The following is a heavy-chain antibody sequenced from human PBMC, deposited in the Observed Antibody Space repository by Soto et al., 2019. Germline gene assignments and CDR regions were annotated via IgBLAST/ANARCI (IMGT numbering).Heavy chain of an antibody. V-gene: IGHV4-30-4*01. CDR1: GGSISSGDYY. D-gene: IGHD3-3*01. CDR3: ARGAIFGYWFDP. Sequence: SETLSLTCTVSGGSISSGDYYWSWIRQPPGKGLEWIGYIYYSGSTYYNPSLKSRVTISVDTSKNQFSLKLSSVTAADTAVYYCARGAIFGYWFDPWGQGTLVTVSS. J-gene: IGHJ5*02. CDR2: IYYSGST.